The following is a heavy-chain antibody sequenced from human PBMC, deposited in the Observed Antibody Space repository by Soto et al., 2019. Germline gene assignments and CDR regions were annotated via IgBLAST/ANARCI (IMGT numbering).Heavy chain of an antibody. D-gene: IGHD2-2*02. CDR2: ITSNGDST. Sequence: GGSLRLSCAAFGFDFNKYAITWVRQAPGKGLQWVSSITSNGDSTYYADSVKGRFTTSRDNSKNTLYLQMNSLRADDTAVFYCAKDSPSYTTSPFYFDSWGQGTLVTVSS. J-gene: IGHJ4*02. CDR3: AKDSPSYTTSPFYFDS. V-gene: IGHV3-23*01. CDR1: GFDFNKYA.